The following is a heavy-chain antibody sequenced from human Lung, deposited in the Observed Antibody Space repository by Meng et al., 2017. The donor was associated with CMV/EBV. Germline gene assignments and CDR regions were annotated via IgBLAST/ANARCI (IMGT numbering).Heavy chain of an antibody. V-gene: IGHV5-51*01. Sequence: GGSLRLXCKASGYSFTSYWIGWVRQMPGKGLEWMGLIYPGDSDSRYSPSLQGQVTISADKSINTAYLQWSSLKASDNAMYYCARVRTPPKAAAGDYWGQGTXVTASS. CDR3: ARVRTPPKAAAGDY. CDR1: GYSFTSYW. J-gene: IGHJ4*02. D-gene: IGHD6-13*01. CDR2: IYPGDSDS.